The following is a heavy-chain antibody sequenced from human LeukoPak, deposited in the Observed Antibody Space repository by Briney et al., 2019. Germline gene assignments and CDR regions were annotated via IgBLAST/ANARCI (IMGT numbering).Heavy chain of an antibody. Sequence: GGSLRLSCAASGFTFSSYSMNWVRQAPGKGLEWVSSISCSSSYIYYADSVKGRFTISRDNAKNSLYLQMNSLRAEDRAVYYCASTGVVTPDYYYYYGMDVWGQGTTVTVSS. CDR1: GFTFSSYS. CDR2: ISCSSSYI. V-gene: IGHV3-21*01. D-gene: IGHD4-23*01. J-gene: IGHJ6*02. CDR3: ASTGVVTPDYYYYYGMDV.